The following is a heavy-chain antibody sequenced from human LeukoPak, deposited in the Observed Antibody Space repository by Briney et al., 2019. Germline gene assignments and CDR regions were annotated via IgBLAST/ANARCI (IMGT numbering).Heavy chain of an antibody. J-gene: IGHJ3*02. D-gene: IGHD5-12*01. V-gene: IGHV1-18*01. CDR1: GYTFTSYG. Sequence: ASVKVSCKASGYTFTSYGISWVRQAPGQGLEWMGWISAYNGNTNYAQKLQGRVTMTTDTSTSTAYMEPRSLRSDDTAVYYCARDEGGYVHDAFDIWGQGTMVTVSS. CDR3: ARDEGGYVHDAFDI. CDR2: ISAYNGNT.